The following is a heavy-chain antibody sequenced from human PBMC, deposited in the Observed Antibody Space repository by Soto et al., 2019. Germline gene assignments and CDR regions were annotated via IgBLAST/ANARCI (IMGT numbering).Heavy chain of an antibody. V-gene: IGHV3-23*01. CDR2: FSCSGGST. CDR3: VKGGWLDY. CDR1: GXTISTYA. J-gene: IGHJ4*02. D-gene: IGHD6-19*01. Sequence: GGPKRLWWGAFGXTISTYARXWVRQAPGKGLECVSFFSCSGGSTSYADSVKGRFTISTDNSKNTLYLQMNSLSAEDTALYYCVKGGWLDYCGQGALVTVXS.